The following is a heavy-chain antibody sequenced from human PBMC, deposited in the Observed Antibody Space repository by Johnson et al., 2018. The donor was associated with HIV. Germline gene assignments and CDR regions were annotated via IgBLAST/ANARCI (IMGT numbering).Heavy chain of an antibody. CDR3: ALVLGALPGAFDI. D-gene: IGHD3-16*01. CDR2: MYRGGST. CDR1: GFTLSDYY. J-gene: IGHJ3*02. V-gene: IGHV3-66*01. Sequence: VQLVESGGGLVKPGGSLRLSCAASGFTLSDYYMSWVRQAPGKGLAWVSVMYRGGSTYYPDSVKGLFTISRDNSKHTLYIQMNSLRAEDTAVYYCALVLGALPGAFDIWGQGTLVTVSS.